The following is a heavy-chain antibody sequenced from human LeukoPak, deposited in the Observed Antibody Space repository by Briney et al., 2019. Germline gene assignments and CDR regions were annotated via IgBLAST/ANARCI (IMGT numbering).Heavy chain of an antibody. J-gene: IGHJ5*02. Sequence: NPSETLSLTCTVSGRSISSYYWSWIRQPPGKRLEWIGYIYYSGNTNYNPSLKSRVAISIDTSKNQFSLNLSSVTAADTAVYYCARSSNNWDNWFDPWGQGTLVTVSS. CDR2: IYYSGNT. CDR1: GRSISSYY. V-gene: IGHV4-59*01. D-gene: IGHD1-1*01. CDR3: ARSSNNWDNWFDP.